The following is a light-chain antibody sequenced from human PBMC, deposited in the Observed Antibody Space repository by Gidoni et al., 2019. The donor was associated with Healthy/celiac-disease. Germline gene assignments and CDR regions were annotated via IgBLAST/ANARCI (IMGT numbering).Light chain of an antibody. J-gene: IGKJ2*02. CDR1: QSVSSSY. CDR2: GAS. CDR3: QQYGSSPGT. V-gene: IGKV3-20*01. Sequence: EIVLTQSPGTLSLSPGERATLSCRASQSVSSSYLAWYQQKPGQAPRLLIYGASSRATGIPDRISGSGAGTDVTLTISRLEPEDFAVYYWQQYGSSPGTFGQGTKLEIK.